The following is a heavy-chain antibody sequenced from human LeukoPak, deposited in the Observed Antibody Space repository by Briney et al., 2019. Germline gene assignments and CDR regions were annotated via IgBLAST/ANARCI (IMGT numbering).Heavy chain of an antibody. CDR1: GSSISSGYY. Sequence: SETLSLTCTVSGSSISSGYYWGWIRQPPGKGLEWIGSIYQSGTTYYNPSLKSRVTISLDTSKNQFSLKLSAVTAADTAVYYCARVYYHGSGSNYFDYWGQGTLVTVSS. CDR3: ARVYYHGSGSNYFDY. D-gene: IGHD3-10*01. CDR2: IYQSGTT. J-gene: IGHJ4*02. V-gene: IGHV4-38-2*02.